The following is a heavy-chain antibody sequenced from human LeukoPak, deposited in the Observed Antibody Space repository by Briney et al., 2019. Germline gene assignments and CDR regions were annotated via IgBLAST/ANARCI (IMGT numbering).Heavy chain of an antibody. J-gene: IGHJ3*02. CDR2: ISNDGSNK. Sequence: PGRSLRLSCVASGFTFSSYGMHWVRQAPGKGPEWVAVISNDGSNKYYADSVKGRFTISRDNSKNTLYLQMNSLRAEDTAVYYCAKGRGAFDIWGQGTMVTVSS. CDR3: AKGRGAFDI. D-gene: IGHD3-10*01. CDR1: GFTFSSYG. V-gene: IGHV3-30*18.